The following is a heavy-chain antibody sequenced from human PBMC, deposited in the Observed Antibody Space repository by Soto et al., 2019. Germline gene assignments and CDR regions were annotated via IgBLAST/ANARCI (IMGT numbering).Heavy chain of an antibody. CDR1: GGSISSGGYY. V-gene: IGHV4-31*03. CDR2: IYYSGST. Sequence: SETLSLTCTVSGGSISSGGYYWTWIRQHPGKGLEWIGYIYYSGSTYYNPSLKSRVTISVDTSKIQFSLRLSSVTAAYSAVYYWTGDSPGHYFDSWGQGALVTVSS. CDR3: TGDSPGHYFDS. J-gene: IGHJ4*02. D-gene: IGHD7-27*01.